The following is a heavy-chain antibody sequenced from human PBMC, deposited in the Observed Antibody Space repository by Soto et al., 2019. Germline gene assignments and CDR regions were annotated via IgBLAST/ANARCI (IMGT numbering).Heavy chain of an antibody. D-gene: IGHD3-9*01. Sequence: ASVKVSCKASWYTFTTHYMHWVRQAPGQRLEWMGIINPSGGSTSYAQKFQGRVTMTRDTSTSTVYMELSSLRSEDTAVYYCARDLGRYFDWASDYYYYGMDVWGQGTTVTVSS. CDR1: WYTFTTHY. J-gene: IGHJ6*02. V-gene: IGHV1-46*01. CDR3: ARDLGRYFDWASDYYYYGMDV. CDR2: INPSGGST.